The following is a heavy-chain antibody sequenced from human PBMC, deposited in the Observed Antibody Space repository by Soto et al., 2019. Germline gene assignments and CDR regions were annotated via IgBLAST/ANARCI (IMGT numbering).Heavy chain of an antibody. V-gene: IGHV2-5*02. Sequence: QITLKESGPTLVRPTQTLTLTCTFSGFSLSTTGVGVGWIRQPPGKALEWLALIYWDDDKRYSPSLKSRLTITKDTSKNEVILTMTNMDPVDTATYCCAQRLRDYGLGRERANYFDTWGQGTLVTVSA. J-gene: IGHJ5*02. CDR3: AQRLRDYGLGRERANYFDT. D-gene: IGHD3-10*01. CDR2: IYWDDDK. CDR1: GFSLSTTGVG.